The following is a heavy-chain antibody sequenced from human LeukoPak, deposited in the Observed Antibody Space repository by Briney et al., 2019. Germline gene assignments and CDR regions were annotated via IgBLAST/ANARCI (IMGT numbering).Heavy chain of an antibody. CDR3: TQEVLSGQPVPLDY. CDR2: ISSDGNSE. V-gene: IGHV3-30*01. Sequence: PGGSLRLSCAASGFTFSSYAMHWVRQAPGKGLEWVAVISSDGNSEDSADSVKGRFTISRDNSKNTLYLQMNSLRAEDTAVYYCTQEVLSGQPVPLDYWGKETLFSVSS. D-gene: IGHD3-10*01. CDR1: GFTFSSYA. J-gene: IGHJ4*02.